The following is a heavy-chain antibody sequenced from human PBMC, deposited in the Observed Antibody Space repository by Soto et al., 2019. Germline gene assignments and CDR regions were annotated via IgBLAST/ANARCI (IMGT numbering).Heavy chain of an antibody. CDR1: GGTFSSYA. D-gene: IGHD3-22*01. CDR2: IIPIFGTA. CDR3: ALDSSGYYWFDP. V-gene: IGHV1-69*13. J-gene: IGHJ5*02. Sequence: AASVKVSCKASGGTFSSYAISWVRQAPGQGLEWMGGIIPIFGTANYAQKFQGRVTITADESTSTAYMELSSLRSEDTAVYYCALDSSGYYWFDPWGQRTLVTVSS.